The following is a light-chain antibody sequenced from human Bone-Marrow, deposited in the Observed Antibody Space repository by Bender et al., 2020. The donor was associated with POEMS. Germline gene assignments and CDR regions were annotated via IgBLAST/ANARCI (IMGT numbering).Light chain of an antibody. CDR1: SIDMNP. CDR3: STWDDRLNAWL. CDR2: ADD. V-gene: IGLV1-44*01. J-gene: IGLJ3*02. Sequence: QSVLTQPPSASGTPGQRVTISCSGCSIDMNPINLYQQLPVTAPRLVIYADDRRPSGVPNRFSGSKSGSSASLAISGLQSEDAGDYYCSTWDDRLNAWLFGGGTKLTVL.